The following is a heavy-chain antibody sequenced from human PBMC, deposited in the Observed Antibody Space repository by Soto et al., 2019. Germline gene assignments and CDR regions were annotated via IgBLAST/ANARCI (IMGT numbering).Heavy chain of an antibody. CDR1: GCTFRNNF. D-gene: IGHD2-8*01. Sequence: GSLRLFCAASGCTFRNNFLSCVRHSPGKGLDWVSGITGSGRDTYYADSVKGRFTISRDNSKNMVFLQMNSLRAEDTALYYCAKNGLDNSPSAIDSWGPGTLVTVSS. CDR3: AKNGLDNSPSAIDS. J-gene: IGHJ4*02. CDR2: ITGSGRDT. V-gene: IGHV3-23*01.